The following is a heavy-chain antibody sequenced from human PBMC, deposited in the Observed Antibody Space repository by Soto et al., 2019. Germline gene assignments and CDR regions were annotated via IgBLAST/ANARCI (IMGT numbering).Heavy chain of an antibody. CDR3: ARATSYAGDY. Sequence: SETLSLTCAVYGGSFSGYYWSWIRQPPGXGLXXXGEXNXSXXTXXXPSLKSRVTISVDTSKNQFSLKLSSVTAADTAVYYCARATSYAGDYWGQGTLVTVSS. CDR2: XNXSXXT. V-gene: IGHV4-34*01. J-gene: IGHJ4*02. D-gene: IGHD2-2*01. CDR1: GGSFSGYY.